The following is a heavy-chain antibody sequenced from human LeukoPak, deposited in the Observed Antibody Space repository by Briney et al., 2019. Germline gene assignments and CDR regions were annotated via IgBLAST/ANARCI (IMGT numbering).Heavy chain of an antibody. CDR3: ARVDPIGAAET. J-gene: IGHJ4*02. V-gene: IGHV3-48*04. D-gene: IGHD6-13*01. CDR1: GFTFSSYG. CDR2: ISSSGSAK. Sequence: GGSLRLSCAASGFTFSSYGMHWVRQAPGKGLEWVSYISSSGSAKYYADSVKGRFTISRDNAKKSLSLQMNSLRVEDTGIYYCARVDPIGAAETWGQGTLVTVSS.